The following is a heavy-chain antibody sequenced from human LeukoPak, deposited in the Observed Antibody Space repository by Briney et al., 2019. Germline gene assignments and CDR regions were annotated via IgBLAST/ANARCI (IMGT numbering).Heavy chain of an antibody. V-gene: IGHV4-59*01. CDR3: ARVTPLSVSYYYYYMDV. D-gene: IGHD4-23*01. Sequence: MPSETLSLTCTVSGGSISSYYWSWIRQPPGKGLEWIGYIYYSGSTNYNPSLKSRVTISVDTSKNQFSLKLSSVTAADTAVYYCARVTPLSVSYYYYYMDVWGEGTTVTVSS. CDR1: GGSISSYY. J-gene: IGHJ6*03. CDR2: IYYSGST.